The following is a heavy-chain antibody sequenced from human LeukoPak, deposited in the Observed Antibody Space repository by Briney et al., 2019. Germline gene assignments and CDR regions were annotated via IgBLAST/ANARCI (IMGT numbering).Heavy chain of an antibody. D-gene: IGHD1-26*01. V-gene: IGHV4-34*01. CDR1: GGSFSGYY. J-gene: IGHJ4*02. Sequence: SETLSLTCAVYGGSFSGYYWSWIRQPPGKGLEWIGEINHSGSTNYNPSLKSRVTISVDTSKNQYSLKLSSVTAADTAVYYCARWHNLVYSGSYYDYWGQGTLVTVSS. CDR3: ARWHNLVYSGSYYDY. CDR2: INHSGST.